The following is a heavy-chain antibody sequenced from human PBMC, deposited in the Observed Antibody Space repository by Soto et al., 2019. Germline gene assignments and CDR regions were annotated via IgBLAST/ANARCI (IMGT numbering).Heavy chain of an antibody. CDR1: GFDFKTYG. Sequence: QGQLVESGGGVVQPGRSLRLSCVASGFDFKTYGMHWVRQAPGKGLEWVAVIGFDGTNIHYSDSVRGRFSISRDNSENTVSLQMNSLRVEDTALYYCATSVGIAATGEDGLDVWGQGTSVTVSS. V-gene: IGHV3-33*01. D-gene: IGHD6-13*01. J-gene: IGHJ6*02. CDR2: IGFDGTNI. CDR3: ATSVGIAATGEDGLDV.